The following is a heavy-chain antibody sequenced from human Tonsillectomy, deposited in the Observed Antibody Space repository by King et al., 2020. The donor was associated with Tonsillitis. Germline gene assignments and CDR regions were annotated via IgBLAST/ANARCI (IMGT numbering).Heavy chain of an antibody. CDR2: IIPILGMA. CDR1: GGTFSSYA. CDR3: ASGAGYCSSTSCLSY. Sequence: QLVQSGAEVKKPGSSVKVSCKASGGTFSSYALSWVRQAPGQGLEWMGRIIPILGMADYAQKFQGRVTFTADKSTSTAYMELRSLRSEDTAGYYCASGAGYCSSTSCLSYWGQGTLVTVSS. D-gene: IGHD2-2*01. J-gene: IGHJ4*02. V-gene: IGHV1-69*04.